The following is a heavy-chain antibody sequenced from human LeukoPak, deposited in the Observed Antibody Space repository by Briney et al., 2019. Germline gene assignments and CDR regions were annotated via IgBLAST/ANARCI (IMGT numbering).Heavy chain of an antibody. CDR3: AAGYCSGGSCYSAIDY. CDR1: GFTFSSYA. J-gene: IGHJ4*02. CDR2: ISGSGGSR. D-gene: IGHD2-15*01. V-gene: IGHV3-23*01. Sequence: TGGSLRLSCAASGFTFSSYAISWVRQAPGKGLEWVSGISGSGGSRYYADSVKGRFTISRDDSKNTLYLQMNSLRAGDSAVYYCAAGYCSGGSCYSAIDYWGQGTLVTVSS.